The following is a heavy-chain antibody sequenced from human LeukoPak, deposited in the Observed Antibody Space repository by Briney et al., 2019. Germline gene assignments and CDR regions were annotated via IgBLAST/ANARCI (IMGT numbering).Heavy chain of an antibody. V-gene: IGHV4-59*02. D-gene: IGHD5-18*01. Sequence: SETLSLTCTVSGGSVSDYYWSWIRQSPGKGLEWIGYIYYTGSTSYNPSLRSRVTISVDTSKNQFSLKLSSVTAADTAVYYCARDRGYSYNWFDPWGQGTLVTVSS. CDR3: ARDRGYSYNWFDP. CDR2: IYYTGST. J-gene: IGHJ5*02. CDR1: GGSVSDYY.